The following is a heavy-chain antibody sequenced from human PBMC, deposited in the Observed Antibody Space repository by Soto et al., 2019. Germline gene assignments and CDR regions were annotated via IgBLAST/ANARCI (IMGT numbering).Heavy chain of an antibody. CDR2: ARNKVNGYII. V-gene: IGHV3-72*01. CDR3: ARLMGTSFDL. D-gene: IGHD2-8*01. CDR1: GFTFTDRY. Sequence: GGSLSLSCAASGFTFTDRYMGWVRQAPGKGLEWVGRARNKVNGYIIAYAASVKTRFIISRDDSKNSLYLQMNSLKTEDTAVYFCARLMGTSFDLWGQGTLVTVSS. J-gene: IGHJ4*02.